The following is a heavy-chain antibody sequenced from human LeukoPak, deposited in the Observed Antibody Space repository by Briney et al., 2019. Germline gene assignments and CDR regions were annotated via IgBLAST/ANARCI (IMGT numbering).Heavy chain of an antibody. CDR3: VRDRAPWGGALGGAKGMDV. CDR2: ISYEGSVT. D-gene: IGHD3-10*01. CDR1: GFTFSNYA. J-gene: IGHJ6*04. Sequence: PGGSLRLSCAASGFTFSNYAFHWVRQPPGKGLEWAAVISYEGSVTYYADSVKGRFTISRDNSKNTLDLQMNSLRVEDTAVYYCVRDRAPWGGALGGAKGMDVWGEGTTDTVSS. V-gene: IGHV3-30*04.